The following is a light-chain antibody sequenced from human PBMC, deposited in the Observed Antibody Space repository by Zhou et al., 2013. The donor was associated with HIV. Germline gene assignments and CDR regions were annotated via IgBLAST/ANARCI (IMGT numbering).Light chain of an antibody. J-gene: IGKJ1*01. V-gene: IGKV1-39*01. CDR3: QQNFYTLGA. Sequence: DIQMTQSPSSLSASIGDRVTITCRASQNISTYLNWYQQKPGKAPKLLIYLASTLQSGVPSRFSGSGSGTDFTLTISRLQSEDFATYYCQQNFYTLGAFGLGTRVEI. CDR2: LAS. CDR1: QNISTY.